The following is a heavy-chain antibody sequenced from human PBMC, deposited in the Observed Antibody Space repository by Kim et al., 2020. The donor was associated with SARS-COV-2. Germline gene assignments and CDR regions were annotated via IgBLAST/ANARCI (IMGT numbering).Heavy chain of an antibody. CDR1: GGSISSGGYY. CDR3: ARDRRCSSTSCYGSYGMDV. CDR2: IYYSGST. V-gene: IGHV4-31*03. Sequence: SETLSLTCTVSGGSISSGGYYWSWIRQHPGKGLEWIGYIYYSGSTYYNPSLKSRVTISVDTSKNQFSLKLSSVTAADTAVYYCARDRRCSSTSCYGSYGMDVWGQGTTVTVSS. D-gene: IGHD2-2*01. J-gene: IGHJ6*02.